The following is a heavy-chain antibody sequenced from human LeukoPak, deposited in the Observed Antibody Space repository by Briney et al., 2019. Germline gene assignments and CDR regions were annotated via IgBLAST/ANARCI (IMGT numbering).Heavy chain of an antibody. D-gene: IGHD3-22*01. V-gene: IGHV1-18*01. CDR3: ARVKGYYYDSSGYYYGGWFDP. J-gene: IGHJ5*02. CDR1: GYTFTSYG. CDR2: ISGYNGNT. Sequence: GASVKVSCKASGYTFTSYGITWVRQAPGQGLEWMGWISGYNGNTNYAQKLQGRVTMTTDTSTSTAYMELRSLRSDDTAVYYCARVKGYYYDSSGYYYGGWFDPWGQGTLVTVSS.